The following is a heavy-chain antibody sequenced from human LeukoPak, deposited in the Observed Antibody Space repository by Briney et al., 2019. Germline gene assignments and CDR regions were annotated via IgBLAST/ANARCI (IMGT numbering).Heavy chain of an antibody. D-gene: IGHD3-16*01. CDR3: ARVQGEVDI. CDR1: GFTISNDE. Sequence: GGSLRPSCAASGFTISNDEMNWVRQAAGKGQEWLSYINSSGTTIDYAGCVKGRFTISRDNANNSLYLQMDSLSAEDSAVYYCARVQGEVDIWGQGTMVTVSS. V-gene: IGHV3-48*03. J-gene: IGHJ3*02. CDR2: INSSGTTI.